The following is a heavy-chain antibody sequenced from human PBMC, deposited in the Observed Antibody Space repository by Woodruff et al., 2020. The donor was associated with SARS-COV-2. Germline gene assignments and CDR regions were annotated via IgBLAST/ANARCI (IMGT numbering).Heavy chain of an antibody. CDR3: AKHGSPFYYYGSGSYTLGYYYYMDV. J-gene: IGHJ6*03. CDR2: SGSI. V-gene: IGHV3-9*01. Sequence: SGSIGYADSVKGRFTISRDNAKNSLYLQMNSLRAEDTALYYCAKHGSPFYYYGSGSYTLGYYYYMDVWGKGTTVTV. D-gene: IGHD3-10*01.